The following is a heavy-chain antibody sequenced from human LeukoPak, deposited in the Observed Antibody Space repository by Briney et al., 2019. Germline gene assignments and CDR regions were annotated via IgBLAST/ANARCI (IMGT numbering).Heavy chain of an antibody. CDR2: MNPNSGNT. D-gene: IGHD3-10*01. J-gene: IGHJ4*02. V-gene: IGHV1-8*01. CDR1: GYTFTSYD. CDR3: ARNVPSTGDFVY. Sequence: ASVKVSCKASGYTFTSYDINWVRQATGQGLEWMGWMNPNSGNTGYAQKFQGRVTMTRDTSISTAYMELSSLTSEDTAVYYRARNVPSTGDFVYWGQGTLVTVSS.